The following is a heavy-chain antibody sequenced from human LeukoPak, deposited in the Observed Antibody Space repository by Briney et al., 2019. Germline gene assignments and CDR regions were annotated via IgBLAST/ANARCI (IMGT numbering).Heavy chain of an antibody. CDR3: ARDSAIAAAGTSDY. CDR2: IHPSGGST. J-gene: IGHJ4*02. V-gene: IGHV1-46*01. D-gene: IGHD6-13*01. Sequence: GASVKVSCKASGYTSTSTNMHWVRQAPGQGLGWMGKIHPSGGSTSYAQKFQGRVTMTRDTSTSTVYMELSSLRSEDTAVYYCARDSAIAAAGTSDYWGQGTLVTVSS. CDR1: GYTSTSTN.